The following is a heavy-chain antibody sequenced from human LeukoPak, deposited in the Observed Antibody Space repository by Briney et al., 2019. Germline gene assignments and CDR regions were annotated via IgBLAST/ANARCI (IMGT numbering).Heavy chain of an antibody. CDR3: ARSGDYYYDSSGYQNWFDP. D-gene: IGHD3-22*01. CDR1: GYTFTSYD. V-gene: IGHV1-8*01. CDR2: MNPNSGNT. Sequence: GASVKVSCKASGYTFTSYDINWVRQATGQGLEWMGWMNPNSGNTGYAQKFQGRVTMTRNTSISTAYMELSSLGSEDTAVYYCARSGDYYYDSSGYQNWFDPWGQGTLVTVSS. J-gene: IGHJ5*02.